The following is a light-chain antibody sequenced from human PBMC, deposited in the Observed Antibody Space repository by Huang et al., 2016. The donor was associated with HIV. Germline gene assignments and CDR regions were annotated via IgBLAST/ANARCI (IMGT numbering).Light chain of an antibody. J-gene: IGKJ2*01. CDR3: QQRSAWPRT. V-gene: IGKV3-11*01. CDR2: DAS. CDR1: QSIFNY. Sequence: EIVLTQSPATLSFSPGESATLSCRTSQSIFNYFAWYQQRPGQAPRLLIYDASNRATGVSARCSGSGSWTDFALTISNLEPEDFAVYYCQQRSAWPRTFGQGTKLEI.